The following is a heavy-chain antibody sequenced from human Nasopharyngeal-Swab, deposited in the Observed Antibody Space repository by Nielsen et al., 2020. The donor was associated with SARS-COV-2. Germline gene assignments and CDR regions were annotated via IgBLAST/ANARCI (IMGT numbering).Heavy chain of an antibody. V-gene: IGHV1-2*06. D-gene: IGHD3-16*02. CDR2: INPNSGGT. Sequence: WVRQAPGPGLEWMGRINPNSGGTNYAQKFQGRVTMTRDTSISTAYMELSRLRSDDTAVYYCAKDLLHLGELSCGIDYWGQGTLVTVSS. J-gene: IGHJ4*02. CDR3: AKDLLHLGELSCGIDY.